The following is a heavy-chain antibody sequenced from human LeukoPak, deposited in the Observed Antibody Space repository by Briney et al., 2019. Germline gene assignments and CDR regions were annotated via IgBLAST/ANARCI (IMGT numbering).Heavy chain of an antibody. CDR3: ARGAGYAIGY. CDR1: GGSFGGYY. D-gene: IGHD5-12*01. J-gene: IGHJ4*02. Sequence: SETLSLTCAVYGGSFGGYYWSWIRQPPGKGLEWIGEINHSGSTNYNPSLKSRVTISVDTSKNQFSLKLSSVTAADTAVYYCARGAGYAIGYWGQGTLVTVSS. V-gene: IGHV4-34*01. CDR2: INHSGST.